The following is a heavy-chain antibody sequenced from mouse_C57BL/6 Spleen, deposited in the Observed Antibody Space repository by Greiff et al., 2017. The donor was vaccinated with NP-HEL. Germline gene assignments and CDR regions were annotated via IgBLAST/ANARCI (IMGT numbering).Heavy chain of an antibody. CDR3: ASYGSSYAMDY. CDR1: GYTFTSYW. Sequence: QVHVKQSGAELAKPGASVKLSCKASGYTFTSYWMHWVKQRPGQGLEWIGYINPSSGYTKYNQKFKDKATLTADKSSSTAYMQLSSLTYEDSAVYYCASYGSSYAMDYWGQGTSVTVSS. CDR2: INPSSGYT. D-gene: IGHD1-1*01. V-gene: IGHV1-7*01. J-gene: IGHJ4*01.